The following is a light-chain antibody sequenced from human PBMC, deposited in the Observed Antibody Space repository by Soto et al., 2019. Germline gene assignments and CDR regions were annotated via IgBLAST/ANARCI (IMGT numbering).Light chain of an antibody. CDR3: QHYYSSPLA. V-gene: IGKV4-1*01. CDR2: WAS. CDR1: QSVLSSSNNKNY. Sequence: DIVMTQSPDSLAVSLGERATINCKSSQSVLSSSNNKNYLAWYQQKPGQPPKLLISWASTRESGVPDRFSGSGSGTDFTLTISSLQAEDVAVYYCQHYYSSPLAFGGGTKVEIK. J-gene: IGKJ4*01.